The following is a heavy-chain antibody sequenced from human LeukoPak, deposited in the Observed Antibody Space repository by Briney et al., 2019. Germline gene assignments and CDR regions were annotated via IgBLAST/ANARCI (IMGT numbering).Heavy chain of an antibody. CDR1: GYTFTSYY. CDR3: ARAVTMIGSFDY. V-gene: IGHV1-46*01. Sequence: ASVKVSCKASGYTFTSYYMHWVRQAPGQGPEWMGIINPSGGSTSYAQKFQGRVTMTRDTSTSTVYMELSSLRSEDTAVYYCARAVTMIGSFDYWGQGTLVTVSS. D-gene: IGHD3-22*01. J-gene: IGHJ4*02. CDR2: INPSGGST.